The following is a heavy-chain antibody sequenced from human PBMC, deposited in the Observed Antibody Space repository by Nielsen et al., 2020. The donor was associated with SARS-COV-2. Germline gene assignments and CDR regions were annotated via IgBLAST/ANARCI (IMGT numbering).Heavy chain of an antibody. D-gene: IGHD3-22*01. V-gene: IGHV3-9*01. Sequence: SLKISCAASGFTFDDYAMHWVRQAPGKGLEWVSGISWSSGSIGYADSVKGRFTISRDNAKNSLYLQMNSLRAEDTALYYCAKDISWGYYDSTTGGPYFDYWGQGTLVTVSS. J-gene: IGHJ4*02. CDR2: ISWSSGSI. CDR1: GFTFDDYA. CDR3: AKDISWGYYDSTTGGPYFDY.